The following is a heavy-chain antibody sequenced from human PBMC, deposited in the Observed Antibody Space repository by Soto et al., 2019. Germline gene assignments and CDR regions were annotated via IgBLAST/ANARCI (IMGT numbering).Heavy chain of an antibody. J-gene: IGHJ5*02. CDR1: VFTFSSYC. D-gene: IGHD3-22*01. CDR3: ARSGLALPYSASHWFDP. CDR2: IWYDGSNK. V-gene: IGHV3-33*01. Sequence: GGSLRLSCAASVFTFSSYCMHWVRQAPGKGLEWVAVIWYDGSNKYYADSVKGRFTISRDNAKNSLFLQMNSLRGEDTAVYYCARSGLALPYSASHWFDPWGHGTLVTVSS.